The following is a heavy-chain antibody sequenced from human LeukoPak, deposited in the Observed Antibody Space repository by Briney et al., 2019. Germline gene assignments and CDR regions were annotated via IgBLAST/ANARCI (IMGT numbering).Heavy chain of an antibody. D-gene: IGHD3-10*01. CDR2: ISDSGVNT. J-gene: IGHJ3*02. CDR1: GFTFGSYA. CDR3: AKSFFPGGSSFTFDI. V-gene: IGHV3-23*01. Sequence: PGGSLRLSCAASGFTFGSYAMTWVRQAPGKGLEWVSSISDSGVNTYYPDPVKGRSTISRDNSKNTLYLQMNSLRAEDTAVYYCAKSFFPGGSSFTFDIWGQGTLVTVSS.